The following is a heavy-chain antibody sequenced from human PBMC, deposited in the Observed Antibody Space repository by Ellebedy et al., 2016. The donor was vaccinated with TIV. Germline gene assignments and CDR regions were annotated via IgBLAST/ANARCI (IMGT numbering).Heavy chain of an antibody. J-gene: IGHJ6*02. CDR3: ARCYYDSSGYYYGGMDV. V-gene: IGHV4-34*01. D-gene: IGHD3-22*01. CDR2: INHSGST. CDR1: GGSFSGYY. Sequence: MPSETLSLTCAVYGGSFSGYYWSWIRQPPGKGLEWIGEINHSGSTNYNPSLKSRVTISVDTSKNQFSLKLSSVTAADTAVYHCARCYYDSSGYYYGGMDVWGQGTTVTVSS.